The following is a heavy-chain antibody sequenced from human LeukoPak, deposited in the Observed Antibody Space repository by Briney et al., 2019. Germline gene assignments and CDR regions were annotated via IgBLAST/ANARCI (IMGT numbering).Heavy chain of an antibody. J-gene: IGHJ6*02. D-gene: IGHD3-22*01. CDR2: IKQDGSEK. CDR3: ARENYYDSSGYYYSYYYYGMDV. V-gene: IGHV3-7*01. CDR1: GFTFSSYW. Sequence: GGSLGLSCAASGFTFSSYWMSWVRQAPGKGLEWVANIKQDGSEKYYVDSVKGRFTISRDNAKNSLYLQMNSLRAEDTAVYYCARENYYDSSGYYYSYYYYGMDVWGQGTTVTVSS.